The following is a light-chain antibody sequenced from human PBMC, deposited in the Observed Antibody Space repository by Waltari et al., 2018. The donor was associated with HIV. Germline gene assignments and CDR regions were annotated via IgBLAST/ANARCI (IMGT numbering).Light chain of an antibody. V-gene: IGKV3-20*01. J-gene: IGKJ3*01. Sequence: EIVLTQSPVTLSLSPGERATLSCRASQSVSSSYLAWYQQKPDQATWLLIYGASSRATGIPDRFSGSVSGTDFTLTISRLEPEDFAVYYCQQYGSSSFTFGPGTKVDIK. CDR2: GAS. CDR1: QSVSSSY. CDR3: QQYGSSSFT.